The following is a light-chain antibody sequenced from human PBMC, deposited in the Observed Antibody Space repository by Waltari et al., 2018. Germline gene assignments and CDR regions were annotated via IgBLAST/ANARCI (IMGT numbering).Light chain of an antibody. CDR2: AAS. V-gene: IGKV1-5*01. CDR1: QSISSY. Sequence: DIQLTQYPSTLSASAGDRVIITCRASQSISSYLAWYRQQPGKAPRLLIYAASNLQGGVPSRFSGAGSQTEFTLTITSLQPDDFATYFCQQYDTHPFTFGQGTKLEIE. CDR3: QQYDTHPFT. J-gene: IGKJ2*01.